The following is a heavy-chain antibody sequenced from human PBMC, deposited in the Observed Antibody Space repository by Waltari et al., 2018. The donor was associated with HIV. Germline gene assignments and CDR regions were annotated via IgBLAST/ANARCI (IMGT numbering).Heavy chain of an antibody. CDR2: ISSSSSYI. V-gene: IGHV3-21*01. CDR3: ARDDYGGNNFDY. D-gene: IGHD4-17*01. Sequence: EVQLVESGGGLLKPGGSLSLSCAASGFTFRSYSMNWVRKAPGKGLEWVSSISSSSSYIYYADSVKGRFTISRDNAKNSLYLQMNSLRAEDTAVYYCARDDYGGNNFDYWGQGTLVTVSS. CDR1: GFTFRSYS. J-gene: IGHJ4*02.